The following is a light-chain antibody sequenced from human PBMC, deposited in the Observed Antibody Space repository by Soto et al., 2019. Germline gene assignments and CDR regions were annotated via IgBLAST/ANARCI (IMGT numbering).Light chain of an antibody. J-gene: IGKJ2*01. Sequence: DIQMTQSPSSLSASVGDRVTITCQASQDIRNYLNWYQQKPGKAPKFLIYDASNLERGVPSRFSGSGSGTDFTFTISSLQPEDIGTYYWQQYDNLAFAFGKGTKVNI. CDR3: QQYDNLAFA. CDR2: DAS. CDR1: QDIRNY. V-gene: IGKV1-33*01.